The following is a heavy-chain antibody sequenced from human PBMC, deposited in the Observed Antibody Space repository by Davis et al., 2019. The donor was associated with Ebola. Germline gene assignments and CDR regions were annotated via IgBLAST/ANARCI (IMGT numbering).Heavy chain of an antibody. CDR1: GGSFSGYY. V-gene: IGHV4-34*01. CDR2: INHSGST. CDR3: ARRGTSSWYAGWFDP. J-gene: IGHJ5*02. Sequence: SETLSLTCAVYGGSFSGYYWSWIRQPPGKGLEWIGEINHSGSTNYNPSLKSRLTISVDTSKNQFSLKLSSVTAADTAMYYCARRGTSSWYAGWFDPWGQGTLVTVSS. D-gene: IGHD6-13*01.